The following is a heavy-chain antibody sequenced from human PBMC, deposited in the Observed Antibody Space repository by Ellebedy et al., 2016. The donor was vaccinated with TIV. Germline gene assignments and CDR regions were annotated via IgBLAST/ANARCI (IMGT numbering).Heavy chain of an antibody. CDR3: AKGYSSGFNYDRVGFEY. V-gene: IGHV3-23*01. Sequence: GESLKISCAASGFTFSSFAMHWVRLAPGKGLEWLSVISVGADNTYHADSVKGRFTITRDNSKNTLYLQMNRLRAEDTAVYYCAKGYSSGFNYDRVGFEYWGQGTLVTVSS. CDR1: GFTFSSFA. D-gene: IGHD3-22*01. CDR2: ISVGADNT. J-gene: IGHJ4*02.